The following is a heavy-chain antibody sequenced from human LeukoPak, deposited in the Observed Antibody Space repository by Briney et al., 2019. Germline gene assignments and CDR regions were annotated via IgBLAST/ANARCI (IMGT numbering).Heavy chain of an antibody. CDR3: AKDIFPIPPHGALDY. D-gene: IGHD2-2*02. CDR2: ISWNSGSI. V-gene: IGHV3-9*01. J-gene: IGHJ4*02. CDR1: GFTFDDYA. Sequence: GRSLRLSCAASGFTFDDYAMHWVRPAPGKGLEWVSGISWNSGSIGYADSVKGRFTISRDNAKNSLYLQMNSLRAEDTALYYCAKDIFPIPPHGALDYGGQGTLVTVPS.